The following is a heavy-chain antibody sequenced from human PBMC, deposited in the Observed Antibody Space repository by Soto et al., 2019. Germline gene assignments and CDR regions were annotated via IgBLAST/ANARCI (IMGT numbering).Heavy chain of an antibody. Sequence: GGSLRLSCAASGFTFSSYWMSWVRQAPGKGLEWVANIKQDGSEKYYVDSVKGRFTISRDNAKNSLYLQMNSLRAEDTAVYYCARGYLIWGSYRSYYYYHYMDVWGKGTTVTVSS. J-gene: IGHJ6*03. CDR2: IKQDGSEK. CDR3: ARGYLIWGSYRSYYYYHYMDV. D-gene: IGHD3-16*02. V-gene: IGHV3-7*01. CDR1: GFTFSSYW.